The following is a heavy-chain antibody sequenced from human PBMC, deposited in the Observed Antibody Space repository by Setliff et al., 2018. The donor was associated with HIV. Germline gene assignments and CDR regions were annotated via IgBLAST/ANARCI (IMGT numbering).Heavy chain of an antibody. Sequence: PSETLSLTCTVSGGSISSHYWSWIRQPPGKGPEWIGSIYYSGSTNYNPSLKSRVTISVDTSKNQFSLKLSSVTAADTAVYYCARGRNSGSYFRYYYYGMDVWGQGTTVTVSS. V-gene: IGHV4-59*11. J-gene: IGHJ6*02. CDR1: GGSISSHY. CDR3: ARGRNSGSYFRYYYYGMDV. D-gene: IGHD1-26*01. CDR2: IYYSGST.